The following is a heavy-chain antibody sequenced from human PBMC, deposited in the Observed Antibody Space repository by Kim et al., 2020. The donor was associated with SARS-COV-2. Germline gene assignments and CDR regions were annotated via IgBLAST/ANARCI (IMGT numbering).Heavy chain of an antibody. CDR3: ARRPRSDGWYYSHFEY. D-gene: IGHD6-19*01. Sequence: GGSLRLSCAASGFTFSSYAMSWVRQAPGKGLEWVSALSGSGGSTYYADSVRGRFIISRDNSRNTLNLQMNSLRSDDTAVYYCARRPRSDGWYYSHFEYWGQGSLVTVSS. J-gene: IGHJ4*02. CDR2: LSGSGGST. V-gene: IGHV3-23*01. CDR1: GFTFSSYA.